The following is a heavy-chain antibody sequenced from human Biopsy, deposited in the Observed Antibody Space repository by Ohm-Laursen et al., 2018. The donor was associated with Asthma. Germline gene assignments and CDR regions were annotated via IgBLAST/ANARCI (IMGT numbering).Heavy chain of an antibody. V-gene: IGHV4-39*07. D-gene: IGHD4-17*01. J-gene: IGHJ5*02. CDR2: IYYSGST. CDR3: ARTTYGDDGFDP. Sequence: SDTLSLTCTVSGGSISSSSYYWGWIRRPPGKGLEFIGTIYYSGSTYYNPSLKSRVSISLDTSKNQFSLSLTSVTAADTAVYYCARTTYGDDGFDPWGQGTLVTVSS. CDR1: GGSISSSSYY.